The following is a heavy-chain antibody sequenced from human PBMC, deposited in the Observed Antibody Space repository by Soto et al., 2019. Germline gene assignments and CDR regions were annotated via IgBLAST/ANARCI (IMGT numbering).Heavy chain of an antibody. Sequence: QVQLVQSGGEVKKPGASVKVSCKASGYTFTNYGISWVRQAPGQGLEWMGWINVYNGNTKYAQKVQGRVTMTTDTSTSTGYMELRSLRSDETAVYYCARGVGSGSYYNQYNWFDPWGQGTLVTVSS. CDR1: GYTFTNYG. CDR2: INVYNGNT. J-gene: IGHJ5*02. V-gene: IGHV1-18*01. CDR3: ARGVGSGSYYNQYNWFDP. D-gene: IGHD3-10*01.